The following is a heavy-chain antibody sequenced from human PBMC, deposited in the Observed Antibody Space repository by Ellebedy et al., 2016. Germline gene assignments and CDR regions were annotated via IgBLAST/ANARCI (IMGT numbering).Heavy chain of an antibody. D-gene: IGHD6-19*01. V-gene: IGHV3-30-3*01. CDR1: GFNFSGSD. J-gene: IGHJ4*02. CDR2: ISYDGSNK. Sequence: GGSLRLXCAASGFNFSGSDMHWVRQAPGKGLEWVAVISYDGSNKYYADSVKGRFTISRDNSKNTLYLQMNSLRAEDTAVYYCARDLNKRNLIAVAGYWGQGTLVTVSS. CDR3: ARDLNKRNLIAVAGY.